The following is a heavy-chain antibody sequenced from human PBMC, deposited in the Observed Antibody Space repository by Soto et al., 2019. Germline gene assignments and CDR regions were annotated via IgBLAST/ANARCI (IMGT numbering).Heavy chain of an antibody. CDR3: AKAPVYGSGGWFDL. Sequence: ESQLVESGGGLVQPGRSLRISCEASGFIFKNYAMVWVRQGPGKGLEWVSSISWNSGNLDYGDSVKGRFTISRDNAKNSLYLQMNSLRTEDTAWYFCAKAPVYGSGGWFDLWGRGTLVTVSS. CDR2: ISWNSGNL. D-gene: IGHD3-10*01. J-gene: IGHJ5*02. CDR1: GFIFKNYA. V-gene: IGHV3-9*01.